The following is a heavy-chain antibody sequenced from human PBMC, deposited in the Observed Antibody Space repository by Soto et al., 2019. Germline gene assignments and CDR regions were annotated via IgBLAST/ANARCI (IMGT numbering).Heavy chain of an antibody. V-gene: IGHV1-58*01. Sequence: GASVKVSCKASGFTFTSSAVQWVRQARGQRLEWIGWIVVGSGNTNYAQKFQERVTITRDMSTSTAYMELSSLRSEDTAVYYCAAVQFDYGDYGVYFDYWGHGTLVTVSS. J-gene: IGHJ4*01. CDR3: AAVQFDYGDYGVYFDY. CDR2: IVVGSGNT. D-gene: IGHD4-17*01. CDR1: GFTFTSSA.